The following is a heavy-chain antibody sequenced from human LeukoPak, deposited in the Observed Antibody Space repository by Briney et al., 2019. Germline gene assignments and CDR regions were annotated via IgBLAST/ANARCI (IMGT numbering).Heavy chain of an antibody. D-gene: IGHD3-10*01. Sequence: PSETLSLTCAVYGGSFSGYYWSWIRQPPGKGLEWIGEINHSGSTNYNPSLKSRVTISVGTSKNQFSLKLSSVTAADTAVYYCARGAMVRGFSPYNWFDPWGQGTLVTVSS. CDR2: INHSGST. CDR3: ARGAMVRGFSPYNWFDP. J-gene: IGHJ5*02. V-gene: IGHV4-34*01. CDR1: GGSFSGYY.